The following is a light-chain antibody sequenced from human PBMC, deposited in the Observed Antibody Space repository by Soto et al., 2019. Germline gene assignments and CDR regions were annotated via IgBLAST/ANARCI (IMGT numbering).Light chain of an antibody. CDR1: QSVYNNS. CDR3: QQYGYSVYP. Sequence: EIVLTQSPGTLSLSPGEGASLSCKASQSVYNNSLAWYQHKPGRSPRLLIYGASTRAAGIPDRFSGSGSGTDFTLTITRLDPEDFAIYYCQQYGYSVYPFGQGTKVEI. V-gene: IGKV3-20*01. J-gene: IGKJ2*01. CDR2: GAS.